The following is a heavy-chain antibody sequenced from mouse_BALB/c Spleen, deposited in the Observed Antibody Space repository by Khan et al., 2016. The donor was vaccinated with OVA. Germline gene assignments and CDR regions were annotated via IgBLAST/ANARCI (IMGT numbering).Heavy chain of an antibody. Sequence: QVQLQQSGAEVVRPGASVKLSCKASGYSFTSYWMHWMKQRPGHGLQWFGRIHPADSETRLNQKFKDRASLNVAKSSRKAYMQLNSPQSEDSAVMYLTRWNFLPTSAEYPWCAYLGQWTLFTVP. V-gene: IGHV1S82*01. CDR3: TRWNFLPTSAEYPWCAY. J-gene: IGHJ3*01. CDR1: GYSFTSYW. CDR2: IHPADSET. D-gene: IGHD2-10*01.